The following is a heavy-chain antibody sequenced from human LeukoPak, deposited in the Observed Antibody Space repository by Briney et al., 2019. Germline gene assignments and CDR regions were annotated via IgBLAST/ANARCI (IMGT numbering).Heavy chain of an antibody. D-gene: IGHD6-13*01. CDR2: ISSSGSTI. J-gene: IGHJ3*02. CDR3: ARESIAAASDAFDI. CDR1: GFTFSSYE. Sequence: PGGSLRLSCAASGFTFSSYEMNWVRQAPGKGLEWVSYISSSGSTIYYADSVKGRFTISGDNAKNSLYLQMNSLRAEDTAVYYCARESIAAASDAFDIWGQGTMVTVSS. V-gene: IGHV3-48*03.